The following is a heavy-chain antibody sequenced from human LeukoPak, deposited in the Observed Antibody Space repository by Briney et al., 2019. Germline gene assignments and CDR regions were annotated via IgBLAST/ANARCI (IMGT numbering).Heavy chain of an antibody. J-gene: IGHJ4*02. CDR1: GFTFSCSA. CDR3: TGNYYGSGSYADFDY. D-gene: IGHD3-10*01. Sequence: PGGSLRLSCSASGFTFSCSALHWVRQASGKGVGWVGRIRCTANGYATAYAASVKGRFTISRDDSKNTAYLQMDSLKTEDTAVYYCTGNYYGSGSYADFDYWGQGTLVTVSS. CDR2: IRCTANGYAT. V-gene: IGHV3-73*01.